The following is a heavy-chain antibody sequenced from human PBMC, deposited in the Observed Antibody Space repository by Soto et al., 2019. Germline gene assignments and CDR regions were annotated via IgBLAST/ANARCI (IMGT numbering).Heavy chain of an antibody. CDR2: IIPIFGTA. V-gene: IGHV1-69*01. CDR1: GGTFSSYA. D-gene: IGHD3-10*01. J-gene: IGHJ3*02. CDR3: ASDGDTGMGNGPPKADAFDI. Sequence: QVQLVQSGAEVKKPGSSVKVSCKASGGTFSSYAISWVRQAPGQGLEWMGGIIPIFGTANYAQKFQGRVTITADESTSTAKMELSSLRCEDTAVYYRASDGDTGMGNGPPKADAFDIWGQGTMVTVSS.